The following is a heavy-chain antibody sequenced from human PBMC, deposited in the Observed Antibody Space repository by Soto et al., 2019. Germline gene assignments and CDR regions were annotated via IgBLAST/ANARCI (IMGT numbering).Heavy chain of an antibody. Sequence: GGSLRLSCAASGFTVSSNYMSWVRQAPGKGLEWVSVIYSGGSTYYADSVKGRFTISRDNSKNTLYLQMNSLRAEDTAVYYCARDRFPYYGMDVWGQGTTVPVSS. J-gene: IGHJ6*02. D-gene: IGHD3-10*01. CDR3: ARDRFPYYGMDV. CDR2: IYSGGST. CDR1: GFTVSSNY. V-gene: IGHV3-53*01.